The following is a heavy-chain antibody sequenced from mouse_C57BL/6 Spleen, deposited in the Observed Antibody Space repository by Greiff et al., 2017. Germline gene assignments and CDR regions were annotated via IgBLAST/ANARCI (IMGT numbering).Heavy chain of an antibody. CDR2: IYPGSGST. CDR1: GYTFTSYT. CDR3: ARDGVYDGYDGSMDY. Sequence: QVQLQQSGAELVKPGASVKLSCKASGYTFTSYTMHWVKQRPGQGLEWIGWIYPGSGSTKYNQKFKDKATLTADKSSSTVYMELSRLTSEDSAVYFCARDGVYDGYDGSMDYWGQGTSVTVSS. D-gene: IGHD2-2*01. J-gene: IGHJ4*01. V-gene: IGHV1-62-2*01.